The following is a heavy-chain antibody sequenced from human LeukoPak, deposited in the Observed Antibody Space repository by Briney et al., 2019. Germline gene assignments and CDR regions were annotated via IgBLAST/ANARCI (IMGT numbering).Heavy chain of an antibody. CDR2: INTNTGNP. D-gene: IGHD3-9*01. CDR1: GGTFSSYA. J-gene: IGHJ4*02. Sequence: ASVKVSCKASGGTFSSYAISWVRQAPGQGLEWMGWINTNTGNPTYAQGFTGRFVFSLDTSVSTAYLQISSLKAEDTAVYYCARAGDLRYFDWTLDYWGQGTLVTVSS. CDR3: ARAGDLRYFDWTLDY. V-gene: IGHV7-4-1*02.